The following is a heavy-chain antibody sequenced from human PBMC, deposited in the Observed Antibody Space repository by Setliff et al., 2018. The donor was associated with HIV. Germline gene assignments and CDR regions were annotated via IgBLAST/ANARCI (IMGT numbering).Heavy chain of an antibody. V-gene: IGHV3-33*06. CDR3: AKDEGYTYSSGWYSHY. CDR1: GFIFSRNG. Sequence: GGSLRLSCAASGFIFSRNGMHWVRQAPGKGLEWVAVIWYDGSTKYYADSVKGRFTISRDNSKNMLYLEMNSLRAEDTAVYYCAKDEGYTYSSGWYSHYWGQGTLVTVSS. D-gene: IGHD6-19*01. J-gene: IGHJ4*02. CDR2: IWYDGSTK.